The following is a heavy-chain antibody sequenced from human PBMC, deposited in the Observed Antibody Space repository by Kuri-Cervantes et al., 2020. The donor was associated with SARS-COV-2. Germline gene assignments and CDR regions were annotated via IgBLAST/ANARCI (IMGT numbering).Heavy chain of an antibody. V-gene: IGHV3-53*01. Sequence: GESLKISCAASGFTVSSNYTSWVRQAPGKGLEWVSVIYSGGSTYYADSMKGRFTISRDNSKNTLYLQMNSLRAEDTAVYYCARERGLRGWFDPWGQGTLVTVSS. CDR1: GFTVSSNY. J-gene: IGHJ5*02. CDR2: IYSGGST. CDR3: ARERGLRGWFDP.